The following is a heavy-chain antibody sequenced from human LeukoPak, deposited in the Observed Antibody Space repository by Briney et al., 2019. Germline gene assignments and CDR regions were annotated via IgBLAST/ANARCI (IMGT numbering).Heavy chain of an antibody. D-gene: IGHD6-6*01. J-gene: IGHJ4*02. V-gene: IGHV3-30*18. CDR2: ISYDGSNK. CDR1: GFTFRSYG. CDR3: AKDYPERSSSSIADY. Sequence: GGSLRLSCAASGFTFRSYGMHWVRQAPGKGLEWVAVISYDGSNKYYADSVKGRFTISRDNSKNTLYLQMNSLRAEDTAVYYCAKDYPERSSSSIADYWGQGTLVTVSS.